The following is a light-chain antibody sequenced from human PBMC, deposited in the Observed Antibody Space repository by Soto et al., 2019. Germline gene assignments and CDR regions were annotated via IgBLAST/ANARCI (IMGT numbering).Light chain of an antibody. J-gene: IGLJ1*01. Sequence: QSVLTQPASVSGSLGQSITISCTGTTTDIGNYNYVSWYQQSPGKAPKLLIYEVSNRPSGVSSRFSGSKSGNTASLTISGLRADDEADYFCFSFTTTSAHVFGTGTNVPVL. V-gene: IGLV2-14*01. CDR3: FSFTTTSAHV. CDR1: TTDIGNYNY. CDR2: EVS.